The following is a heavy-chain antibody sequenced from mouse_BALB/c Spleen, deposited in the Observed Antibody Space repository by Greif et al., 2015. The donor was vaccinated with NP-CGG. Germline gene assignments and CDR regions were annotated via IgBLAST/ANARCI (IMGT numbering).Heavy chain of an antibody. J-gene: IGHJ4*01. CDR1: GFSLTSYG. Sequence: VMLVESGPGLVAPSQSLSITCTVSGFSLTSYGVHWVRQPPGKGLEWLGVIWAGGSTNYNSALMSRRSISKDNSKSQVFLKMNSLQTDDTAMYYCAKIYYDYATRYSYAMDYWGQGTSVTVSS. V-gene: IGHV2-9*02. D-gene: IGHD2-4*01. CDR2: IWAGGST. CDR3: AKIYYDYATRYSYAMDY.